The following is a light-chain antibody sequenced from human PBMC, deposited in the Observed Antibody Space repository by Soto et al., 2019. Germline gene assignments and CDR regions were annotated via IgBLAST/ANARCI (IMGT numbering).Light chain of an antibody. CDR3: CSYAGSYTNYV. Sequence: QSALTQPRSVSGSPGQSVTISCTGTSSDVGGYNYVSWYQQHPGKAPKLMLYDVSKRPSGVPDRFSGSKSGNTASLTISGLQAEDEADYYCCSYAGSYTNYVFGTGTKLTVL. CDR2: DVS. V-gene: IGLV2-11*01. J-gene: IGLJ1*01. CDR1: SSDVGGYNY.